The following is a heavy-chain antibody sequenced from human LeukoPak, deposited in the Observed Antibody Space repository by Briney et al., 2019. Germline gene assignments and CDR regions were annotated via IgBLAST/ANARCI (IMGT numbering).Heavy chain of an antibody. Sequence: SETLSLTCTVSGGSISSSSYYWGWIRQPPGKGLEWIGSIYYSGSTYYNPSLKSRVTISVDTSKNQFSLKLSSVTAADTAVYYCARGAVNSSGWYRKYYFDYWGQGTLVTVSS. V-gene: IGHV4-39*07. J-gene: IGHJ4*02. CDR3: ARGAVNSSGWYRKYYFDY. CDR1: GGSISSSSYY. D-gene: IGHD6-19*01. CDR2: IYYSGST.